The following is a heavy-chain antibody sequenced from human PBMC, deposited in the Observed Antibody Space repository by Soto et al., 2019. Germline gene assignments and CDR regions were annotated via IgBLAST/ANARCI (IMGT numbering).Heavy chain of an antibody. V-gene: IGHV3-7*01. CDR3: ARIATAGRGWDV. J-gene: IGHJ6*02. CDR1: GFTFSSYW. CDR2: INQDGSEK. D-gene: IGHD6-13*01. Sequence: EVQLVESGGGLVQPGGSLRLSCAASGFTFSSYWMSWVRQAPVKGMEWVGNINQDGSEKNYVDFMAGLFTISRDNGENSLYLAMNRLRAEDTAVYGCARIATAGRGWDVWGQGTTVVVAS.